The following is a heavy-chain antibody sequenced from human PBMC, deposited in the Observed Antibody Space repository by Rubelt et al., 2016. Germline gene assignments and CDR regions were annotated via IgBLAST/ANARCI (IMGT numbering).Heavy chain of an antibody. CDR1: GGSFSGYY. CDR3: ARGGRYYGSGSYQRHNWFDP. J-gene: IGHJ5*02. CDR2: INHSGST. V-gene: IGHV4-34*01. D-gene: IGHD3-10*01. Sequence: QVQLQQWGAGLLKPSETLSLTCAVYGGSFSGYYWSWIRQPPGKGLEWIGEINHSGSTNYNPSLKSRVTISVDTSKNQFSLKLGSVTAADTAVYYCARGGRYYGSGSYQRHNWFDPWGQGTLVTVSS.